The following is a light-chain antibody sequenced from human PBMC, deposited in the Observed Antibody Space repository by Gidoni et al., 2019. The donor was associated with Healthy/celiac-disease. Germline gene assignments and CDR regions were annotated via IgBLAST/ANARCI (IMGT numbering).Light chain of an antibody. CDR2: WSS. V-gene: IGKV4-1*01. Sequence: EIVMTQAPDSLAVALGERATSSCKSSQSVFYSSNNKNYLAWYQQQPGQPPTLLISWSSTRESGVPDRFSGGGSGTDFTLTSSSLQAEDVAVYCCQQDYSTRTFGQGTKVEIK. J-gene: IGKJ1*01. CDR3: QQDYSTRT. CDR1: QSVFYSSNNKNY.